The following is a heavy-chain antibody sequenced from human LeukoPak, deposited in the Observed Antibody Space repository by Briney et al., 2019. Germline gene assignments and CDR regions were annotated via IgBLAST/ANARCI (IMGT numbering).Heavy chain of an antibody. J-gene: IGHJ5*02. Sequence: GGSVTLSCAASGFTLSLYWVTCARQARGEGLEWVASIKEHGSEKYFVDSVKGRFTISRDDAKNSVYLQMDSLTAEDTAVYCCARIRWGSGGSNWFDPWGQGTQVTVST. CDR1: GFTLSLYW. CDR3: ARIRWGSGGSNWFDP. V-gene: IGHV3-7*01. D-gene: IGHD6-25*01. CDR2: IKEHGSEK.